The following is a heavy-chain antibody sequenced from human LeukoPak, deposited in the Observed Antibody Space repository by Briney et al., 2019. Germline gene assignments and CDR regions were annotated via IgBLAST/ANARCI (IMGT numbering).Heavy chain of an antibody. D-gene: IGHD3-22*01. Sequence: GGSLRLSCAASGFTFSSYSMNWVRQAPGKGLEWVSYISSSSSTIYYADSVKGRFTISRDNAKNSLYLQMNSLRAEDTAVYYCASPGVDSSGSQGAFDIWGQGTMVTVSS. CDR1: GFTFSSYS. V-gene: IGHV3-48*04. CDR3: ASPGVDSSGSQGAFDI. CDR2: ISSSSSTI. J-gene: IGHJ3*02.